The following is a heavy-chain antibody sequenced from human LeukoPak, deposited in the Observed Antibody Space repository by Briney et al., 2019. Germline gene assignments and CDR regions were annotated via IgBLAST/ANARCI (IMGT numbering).Heavy chain of an antibody. CDR2: IYHSGST. CDR3: ARGAPLYYYGSGSYYKLYWFDP. J-gene: IGHJ5*02. D-gene: IGHD3-10*01. CDR1: GVSINSGGYY. Sequence: SETLSLTCTVPGVSINSGGYYWSWVRQPPGTGLEWIGYIYHSGSTYYKPSLKSRVTISVDTSKNEFSLKLSSVTAADTAVYYCARGAPLYYYGSGSYYKLYWFDPWGQGTLVTVSS. V-gene: IGHV4-30-2*01.